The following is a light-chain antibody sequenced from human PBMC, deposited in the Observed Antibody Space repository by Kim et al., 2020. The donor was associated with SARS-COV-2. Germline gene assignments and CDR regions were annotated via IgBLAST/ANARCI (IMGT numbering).Light chain of an antibody. CDR1: SSDVGGYIH. CDR2: DVS. Sequence: GPSSTISCTGTSSDVGGYIHVSWYQQHPGKAPKLIIYDVSKRPSGASDRFSGSKSANTASLTISGLQAEDEAEYYCSSFTTIGTWVFGGGTKLTVL. J-gene: IGLJ3*02. V-gene: IGLV2-14*04. CDR3: SSFTTIGTWV.